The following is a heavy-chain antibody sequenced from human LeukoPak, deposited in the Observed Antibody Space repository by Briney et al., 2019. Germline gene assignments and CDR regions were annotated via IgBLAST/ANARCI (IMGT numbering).Heavy chain of an antibody. CDR1: GSRFTSYW. V-gene: IGHV5-51*01. D-gene: IGHD2-15*01. J-gene: IGHJ4*02. Sequence: GESLKISCKGSGSRFTSYWIGWVRQMPGKGLEWMGIIYPGDSDTRYSPSFQGQVTISADKSISTAYLQWSSLKASDTAMYYCGRGGYYSGGIFYYYFDYWGQGTLVTVSS. CDR2: IYPGDSDT. CDR3: GRGGYYSGGIFYYYFDY.